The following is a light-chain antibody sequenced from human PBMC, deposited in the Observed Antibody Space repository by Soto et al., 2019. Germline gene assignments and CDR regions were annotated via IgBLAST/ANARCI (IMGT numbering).Light chain of an antibody. CDR2: GAS. CDR3: QQYDNWPFT. CDR1: QSVSSK. Sequence: EIVMTQSPATLSVSPGEGATLSCRASQSVSSKLAWYQQKPGQAPRLLIYGASTRATGIPARFSGSESGTEFALTISSLQSEDFAVFYCQQYDNWPFTFGPGTKVDIK. V-gene: IGKV3-15*01. J-gene: IGKJ3*01.